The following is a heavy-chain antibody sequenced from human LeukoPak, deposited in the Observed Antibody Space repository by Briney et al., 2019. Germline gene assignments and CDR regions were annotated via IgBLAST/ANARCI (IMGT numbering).Heavy chain of an antibody. CDR1: GGSSSGYY. Sequence: SETLSLTCADYGGSSSGYYWSWIRQPPGKGLEWIGEINHSGSTNYNPSLKSRVTISVDTSKNQFSLKLSSVTAADTAVYYCARRGYSGYDRWGQGTLVTVSS. V-gene: IGHV4-34*01. CDR3: ARRGYSGYDR. D-gene: IGHD5-12*01. CDR2: INHSGST. J-gene: IGHJ4*02.